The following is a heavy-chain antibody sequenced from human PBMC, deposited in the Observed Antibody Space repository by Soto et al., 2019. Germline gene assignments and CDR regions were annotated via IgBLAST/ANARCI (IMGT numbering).Heavy chain of an antibody. V-gene: IGHV1-69*04. J-gene: IGHJ4*02. CDR2: IIPMLGIA. CDR3: ARDTEAAAGIGHDC. D-gene: IGHD6-13*01. CDR1: GGTFSSYT. Sequence: GASVKVSCKASGGTFSSYTISWVRQAPGQGPEWLGRIIPMLGIANYAQKFQGRVTITADKSTSTAYMELSSLRSEDTAVYYCARDTEAAAGIGHDCWGQGTLVTVSS.